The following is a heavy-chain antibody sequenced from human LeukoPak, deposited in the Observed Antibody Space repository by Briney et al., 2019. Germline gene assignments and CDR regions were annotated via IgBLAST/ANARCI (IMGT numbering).Heavy chain of an antibody. CDR1: GYTFTSYG. CDR3: GIAAAGTPIIY. V-gene: IGHV1-18*01. CDR2: ISAYNGNT. Sequence: ASVKVSCKASGYTFTSYGISWVRPAPGQGLEWMGWISAYNGNTNYAQKLQGRVTMTTDTSTSTAYMELRSLRSDDTAVYYCGIAAAGTPIIYWGRGTLVTVSS. D-gene: IGHD6-13*01. J-gene: IGHJ4*02.